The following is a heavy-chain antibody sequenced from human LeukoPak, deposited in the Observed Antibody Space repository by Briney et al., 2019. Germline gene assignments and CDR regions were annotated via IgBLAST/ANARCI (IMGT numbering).Heavy chain of an antibody. V-gene: IGHV3-74*01. D-gene: IGHD3-9*01. CDR3: TRNGECYYDILTGHDVPFDY. CDR2: INSDGSST. J-gene: IGHJ4*02. CDR1: GFTLSNYW. Sequence: PGGSLRLSCAVSGFTLSNYWMYWVRQAPGKGLVWVSRINSDGSSTSYADSVKGRFTISRDNSKNTLYLQMNSPTAEDTAVYYCTRNGECYYDILTGHDVPFDYWGQGTLASVSS.